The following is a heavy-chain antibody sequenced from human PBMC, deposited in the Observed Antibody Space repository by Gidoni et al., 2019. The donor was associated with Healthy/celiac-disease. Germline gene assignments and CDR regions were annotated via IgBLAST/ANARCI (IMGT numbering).Heavy chain of an antibody. D-gene: IGHD4-17*01. V-gene: IGHV3-23*01. CDR3: AKDHYGGKVGFFDY. Sequence: EVQLLESGGGLVQPRGSLRLSCAASGFPFGSYAMSWVRQAPGQGLEWVSDISGSGGSTYYADSVKGRFTISRDNSKNTLYLQMNSLRAEDTAVYYCAKDHYGGKVGFFDYWGQGTLVTVSS. J-gene: IGHJ4*02. CDR2: ISGSGGST. CDR1: GFPFGSYA.